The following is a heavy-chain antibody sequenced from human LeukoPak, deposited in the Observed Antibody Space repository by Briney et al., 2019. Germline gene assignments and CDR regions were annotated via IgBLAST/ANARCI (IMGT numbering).Heavy chain of an antibody. D-gene: IGHD3-22*01. CDR2: IYHSGST. J-gene: IGHJ4*02. CDR1: GYSISSGYY. Sequence: SETLSLTCTVSGYSISSGYYWGWIRQPPVKGLEWIGSIYHSGSTYYNPSLKSRVTISVDTSKNQFSLKLSSVTAADTAVYYCATSPYYDSSGYPLVWGQGTLVTVSS. V-gene: IGHV4-38-2*02. CDR3: ATSPYYDSSGYPLV.